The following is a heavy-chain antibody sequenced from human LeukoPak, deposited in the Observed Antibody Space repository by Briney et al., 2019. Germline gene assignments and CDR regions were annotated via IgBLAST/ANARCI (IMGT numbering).Heavy chain of an antibody. Sequence: GGSLRLSCAASGFTLSNYSMNWVRQAPGKGLEWVSSISSSSSYIYYADSVKGRFTISRDNAKNSLYLQMNSLRAEDTAVYYCAREDYGDYSVDPWGQGTLVTVSS. CDR2: ISSSSSYI. V-gene: IGHV3-21*01. CDR1: GFTLSNYS. J-gene: IGHJ5*02. D-gene: IGHD4-17*01. CDR3: AREDYGDYSVDP.